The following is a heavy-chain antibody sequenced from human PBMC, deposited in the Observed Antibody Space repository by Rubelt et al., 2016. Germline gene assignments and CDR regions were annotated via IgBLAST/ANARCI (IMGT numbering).Heavy chain of an antibody. CDR1: GFTFSSNA. Sequence: GSLRLSCSASGFTFSSNAMHWVRQAPGKGLEYVSAISSNGGSTFYADSVKGRFTISRDNSKNSLYLQMNSLRDEDTAIYYCAREGGLDYWDQGTLVTVSS. V-gene: IGHV3-64*04. J-gene: IGHJ4*02. D-gene: IGHD3-16*01. CDR3: AREGGLDY. CDR2: ISSNGGST.